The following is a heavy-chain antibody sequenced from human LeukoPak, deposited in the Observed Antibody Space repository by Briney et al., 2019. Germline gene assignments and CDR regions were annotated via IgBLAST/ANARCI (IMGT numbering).Heavy chain of an antibody. J-gene: IGHJ5*02. D-gene: IGHD6-13*01. Sequence: PGGSLRLSCAASGFTFSSYAMSWVRQAPGKGLEWVSAINGSGGRIYYADSVKGRFTISRDNSKSTLYLQMNSLRAEDTAVYYCAKAKGYSSIQRFDPWGQGTLVTVSS. V-gene: IGHV3-23*01. CDR2: INGSGGRI. CDR3: AKAKGYSSIQRFDP. CDR1: GFTFSSYA.